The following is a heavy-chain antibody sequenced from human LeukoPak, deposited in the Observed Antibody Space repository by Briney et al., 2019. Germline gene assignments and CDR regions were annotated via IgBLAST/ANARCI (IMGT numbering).Heavy chain of an antibody. CDR1: GFTFRSNA. V-gene: IGHV3-21*01. J-gene: IGHJ5*02. Sequence: PGGSLGLSCAASGFTFRSNAMSGFRQAPGKGLEWVSAFSGSSSYIYYADSVKGRFTISRDNAKNSLYLQMNSLRAEDTAVYYCARDRYVGRGELSNWFDPWGQGTLVTVSS. D-gene: IGHD3-16*02. CDR2: FSGSSSYI. CDR3: ARDRYVGRGELSNWFDP.